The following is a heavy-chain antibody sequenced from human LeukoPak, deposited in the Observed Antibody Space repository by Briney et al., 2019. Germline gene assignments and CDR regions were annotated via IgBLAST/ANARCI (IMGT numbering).Heavy chain of an antibody. CDR3: ARVWYSGSLNYFDY. J-gene: IGHJ4*02. CDR1: GGSISSGSYY. D-gene: IGHD1-26*01. V-gene: IGHV4-61*02. Sequence: PSQTLSLTCTVSGGSISSGSYYWSWIRQPAGKGLEWIGRIYTSGSTNYNPSLKSRVTISVDTSKNQFSLKLSSVTAADTAVYYCARVWYSGSLNYFDYWGQGTLVTVSS. CDR2: IYTSGST.